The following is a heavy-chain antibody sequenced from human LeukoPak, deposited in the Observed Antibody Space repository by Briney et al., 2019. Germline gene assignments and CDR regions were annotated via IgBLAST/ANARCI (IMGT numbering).Heavy chain of an antibody. CDR1: GFTFSSYS. Sequence: RGSLRLSCAASGFTFSSYSMNWVRQAPGKGLEWVSSISSSSSYIYYADSVKGRFTISRDNAKNSLYLQMNSLRAEDTAVYYCARDAREQLVLYYYYMDVWGKGTTVTVSS. D-gene: IGHD6-6*01. CDR3: ARDAREQLVLYYYYMDV. V-gene: IGHV3-21*01. J-gene: IGHJ6*03. CDR2: ISSSSSYI.